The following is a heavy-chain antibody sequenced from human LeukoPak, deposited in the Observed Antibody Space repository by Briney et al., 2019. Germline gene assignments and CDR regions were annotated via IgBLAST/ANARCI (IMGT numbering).Heavy chain of an antibody. CDR2: ISGSGGST. CDR1: GFTFSSYA. CDR3: AKNSVTTVTPYYFDC. D-gene: IGHD4-17*01. J-gene: IGHJ4*02. Sequence: GGSLRLSCAASGFTFSSYAMSRVRQAPGKGLEWVSAISGSGGSTYYADSVKGRFTISRDNSKNTLYLQMNSLRAEDTAVYYCAKNSVTTVTPYYFDCWGQGTLVTVSS. V-gene: IGHV3-23*01.